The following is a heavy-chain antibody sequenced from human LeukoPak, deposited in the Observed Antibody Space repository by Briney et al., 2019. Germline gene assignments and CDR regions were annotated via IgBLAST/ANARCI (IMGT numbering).Heavy chain of an antibody. J-gene: IGHJ4*02. Sequence: PGGSLRLSCAASGFTFDDYAMHWFRQAPGKGLEGVSGISWNSGSIGYADSVKGRFTISRDNAKNSLYLQMNSLRAEDMALYYCARGYSYGYVGIDYWGQGTLVTVSS. CDR2: ISWNSGSI. CDR3: ARGYSYGYVGIDY. CDR1: GFTFDDYA. V-gene: IGHV3-9*03. D-gene: IGHD5-18*01.